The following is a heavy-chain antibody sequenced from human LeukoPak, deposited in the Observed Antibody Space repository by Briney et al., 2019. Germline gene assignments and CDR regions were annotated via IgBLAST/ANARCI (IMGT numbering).Heavy chain of an antibody. D-gene: IGHD3-16*02. J-gene: IGHJ4*02. CDR3: ARGKYDYVWGSYRPYFDY. V-gene: IGHV3-21*01. CDR2: ISSSSSYI. Sequence: GGSLRLSCAASGFTFSSYSMNWVRQAPGKGLEWASSISSSSSYIYYADSVKGRFTISRDNAKNSLYLQMNSLRAEDTAVYYCARGKYDYVWGSYRPYFDYWGQGTLVTVSS. CDR1: GFTFSSYS.